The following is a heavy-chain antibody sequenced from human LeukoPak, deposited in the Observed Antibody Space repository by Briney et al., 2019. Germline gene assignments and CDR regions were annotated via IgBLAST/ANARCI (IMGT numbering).Heavy chain of an antibody. Sequence: GGSLRLSCAASGFTFSDYYMSWIRQAPGKGLEWVSYISSSGSTIYYADSVKGRFTISRDNAKNSLYLQMNSLRAEDTAVYYCARSIAATRGDDAFDIWGQGTMVTVSS. V-gene: IGHV3-11*04. J-gene: IGHJ3*02. CDR1: GFTFSDYY. D-gene: IGHD6-13*01. CDR2: ISSSGSTI. CDR3: ARSIAATRGDDAFDI.